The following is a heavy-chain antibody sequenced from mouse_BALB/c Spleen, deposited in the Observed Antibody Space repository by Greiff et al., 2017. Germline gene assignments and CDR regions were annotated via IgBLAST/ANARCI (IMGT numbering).Heavy chain of an antibody. V-gene: IGHV1S29*02. CDR1: GYTFTDYN. Sequence: EVQLQQSGPELVKPGASVKISCKASGYTFTDYNMHWVKQSHGKSLEWIGYIYPYNGGTGYNQKFKSKATLTVDNSSSTAYMELRSLTSEDSAVYYCARILGLVWYPYYAMDYWGQGTSVTVSS. CDR3: ARILGLVWYPYYAMDY. CDR2: IYPYNGGT. J-gene: IGHJ4*01. D-gene: IGHD2-10*02.